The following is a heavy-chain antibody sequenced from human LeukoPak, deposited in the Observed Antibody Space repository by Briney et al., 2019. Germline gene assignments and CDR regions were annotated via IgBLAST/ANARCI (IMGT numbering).Heavy chain of an antibody. Sequence: ASVKVSCKASGYTFTSYYMHWVRQAPGQGLEWMGIINPSGGSTSYAQKFQGRVTMTRDTSTSTVYMELRSLRSDDTAVYYCASTAAYRVYGSLNDAFDIWGQGTMVTVSS. CDR3: ASTAAYRVYGSLNDAFDI. D-gene: IGHD5/OR15-5a*01. CDR2: INPSGGST. V-gene: IGHV1-46*01. CDR1: GYTFTSYY. J-gene: IGHJ3*02.